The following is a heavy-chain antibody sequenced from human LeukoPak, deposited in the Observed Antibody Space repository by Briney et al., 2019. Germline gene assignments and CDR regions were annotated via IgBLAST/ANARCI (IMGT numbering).Heavy chain of an antibody. CDR1: GYSFNSQG. Sequence: ASVKVSCKASGYSFNSQGMNWVRQAPGQGLEWMGWINTDSGNPTYAQGFTGRFVFSLDTSVSTAYLQISSLKAEDTAVYYCARGIGIGTVLMVHGNMDVWGKGTAVTVSS. J-gene: IGHJ6*03. V-gene: IGHV7-4-1*02. CDR2: INTDSGNP. CDR3: ARGIGIGTVLMVHGNMDV. D-gene: IGHD2-8*01.